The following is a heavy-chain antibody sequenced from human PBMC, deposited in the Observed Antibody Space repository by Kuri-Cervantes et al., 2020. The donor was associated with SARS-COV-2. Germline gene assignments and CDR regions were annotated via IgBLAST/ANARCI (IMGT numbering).Heavy chain of an antibody. Sequence: GESLKISCAASGLTFSSYSMNWVRQAPGKGLEWVSYISSSSSIIYYADSVKGRFTISRDNAKNSLYLQMNSLRAEDTAVYYCARPDDPITIFGVVIAGGMDVWGQGTTVTVSS. CDR2: ISSSSSII. CDR1: GLTFSSYS. D-gene: IGHD3-3*01. CDR3: ARPDDPITIFGVVIAGGMDV. V-gene: IGHV3-48*01. J-gene: IGHJ6*02.